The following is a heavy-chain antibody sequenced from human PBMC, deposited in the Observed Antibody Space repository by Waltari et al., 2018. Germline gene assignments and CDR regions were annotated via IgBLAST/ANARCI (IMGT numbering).Heavy chain of an antibody. CDR2: INSGGDT. V-gene: IGHV3-53*01. CDR3: TRDVTGYYYFDL. CDR1: GFTVSGPY. J-gene: IGHJ2*01. Sequence: EVQLVESGGGLIQPGGSLRLSCAASGFTVSGPYMSGVRQAPGKGLEWVSVINSGGDTHYADSVKGRFTISRDNSKNTMYLQMNTLRAEDTALYYCTRDVTGYYYFDLWGRGTLVTVSS.